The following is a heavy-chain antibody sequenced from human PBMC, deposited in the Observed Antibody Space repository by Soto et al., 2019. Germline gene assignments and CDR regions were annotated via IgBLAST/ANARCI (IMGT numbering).Heavy chain of an antibody. D-gene: IGHD6-6*01. CDR2: IWYDGSNK. V-gene: IGHV3-33*01. J-gene: IGHJ4*02. CDR3: ARERYSSSSVDY. CDR1: GFTFSSYG. Sequence: GGSLRLSCAASGFTFSSYGMHWVRQAPGKGLEWVAVIWYDGSNKYYADSVKGRFTISRDNSKNTLYLQMNSLRAEDTAVYYCARERYSSSSVDYWGQGTLVTVSS.